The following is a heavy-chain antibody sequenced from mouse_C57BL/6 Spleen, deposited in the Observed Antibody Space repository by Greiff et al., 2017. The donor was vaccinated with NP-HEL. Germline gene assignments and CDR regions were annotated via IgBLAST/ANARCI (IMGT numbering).Heavy chain of an antibody. CDR3: ARYDYSNYWFAC. D-gene: IGHD2-5*01. CDR2: IHPNSGST. V-gene: IGHV1-64*01. CDR1: GYTFTSYW. J-gene: IGHJ3*01. Sequence: QVQLQQPGAELVKPGASVKLSCKASGYTFTSYWMHWVKQRPGQGLEWIGMIHPNSGSTNYNEKFKSKATLTVDKSSSTAYMQLSSLTSEDSAVYYCARYDYSNYWFACWGQGTLVTVSA.